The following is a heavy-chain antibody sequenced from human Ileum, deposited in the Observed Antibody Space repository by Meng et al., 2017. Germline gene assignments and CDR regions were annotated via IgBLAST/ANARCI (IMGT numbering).Heavy chain of an antibody. CDR1: GFTFSNAW. D-gene: IGHD5-12*01. CDR2: IESNSDDGTA. Sequence: GGSLRLSCAASGFTFSNAWMSWVRQAPEQGLEWVGRIESNSDDGTADYGARVKGRFTISRDDSKSTLYLQMNSLKTEDTAVYFCTTGVATIRSWGQGTLVTVSS. CDR3: TTGVATIRS. J-gene: IGHJ4*02. V-gene: IGHV3-15*04.